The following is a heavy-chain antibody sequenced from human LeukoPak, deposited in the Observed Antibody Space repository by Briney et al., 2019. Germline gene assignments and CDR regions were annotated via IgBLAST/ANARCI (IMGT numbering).Heavy chain of an antibody. CDR3: ARGDSGPLFGC. CDR1: GFTFSSYG. J-gene: IGHJ4*02. V-gene: IGHV3-33*01. Sequence: GGSLRLSCAASGFTFSSYGMHWVRQAPGKGLEWVAVIWYDGSNKYYADSVKGRFTISRDNSKNTLYLQMNSLRAEDTAVYYCARGDSGPLFGCWGQGTLVTVSS. CDR2: IWYDGSNK. D-gene: IGHD1-26*01.